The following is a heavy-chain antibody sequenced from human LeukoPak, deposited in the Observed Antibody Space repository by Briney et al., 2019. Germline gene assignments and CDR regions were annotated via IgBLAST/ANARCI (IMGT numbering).Heavy chain of an antibody. Sequence: GASVEVSCKASGYTFTSYGISWVRQAPGQGLEWMGWISAYNGNTNYAQKLQGRVTMTTDTSTSTAYMELRSLRSDDTAVYYCARVRGYSGYDPFDYWGQGTLVTVSS. CDR2: ISAYNGNT. CDR1: GYTFTSYG. D-gene: IGHD5-12*01. V-gene: IGHV1-18*01. J-gene: IGHJ4*02. CDR3: ARVRGYSGYDPFDY.